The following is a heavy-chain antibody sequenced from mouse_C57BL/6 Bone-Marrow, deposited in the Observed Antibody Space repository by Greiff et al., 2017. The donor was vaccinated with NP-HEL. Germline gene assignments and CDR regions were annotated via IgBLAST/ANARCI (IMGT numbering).Heavy chain of an antibody. D-gene: IGHD2-3*01. J-gene: IGHJ1*03. CDR3: TVDGYYVDWYFDV. Sequence: VQLQQSGAELVRPGASVKLSCTASGFNIKDDYMHWVKQRPEQGLAWIGWIDPENGDTDYASKFQGKATITADTSSNAAYLQLSCLTSEDTAVYYCTVDGYYVDWYFDVWGTGTTVTVSS. CDR2: IDPENGDT. V-gene: IGHV14-4*01. CDR1: GFNIKDDY.